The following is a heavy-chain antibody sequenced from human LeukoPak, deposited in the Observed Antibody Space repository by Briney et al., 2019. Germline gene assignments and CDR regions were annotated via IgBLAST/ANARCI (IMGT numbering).Heavy chain of an antibody. V-gene: IGHV4-39*01. D-gene: IGHD2-15*01. CDR1: GGSISSSSYY. Sequence: PSETMSLTCTVSGGSISSSSYYRGWIRQPPGKGLEWIGSIYYSGSTYYNPSLKSRVTISVDTSKNQFSLKLSSVTAADTAVYYCARLIVSLFDPWGQGTLVTVSS. CDR2: IYYSGST. CDR3: ARLIVSLFDP. J-gene: IGHJ5*02.